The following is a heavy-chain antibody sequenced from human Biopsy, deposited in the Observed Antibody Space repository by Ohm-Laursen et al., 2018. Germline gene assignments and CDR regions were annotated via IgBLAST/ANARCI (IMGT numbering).Heavy chain of an antibody. Sequence: SDTLSLTCTVSGGSVSSGSHYWSWIRQPPGKGLEWIGFIYYNGSSKYNPSLKSRVTISVDTSKNQFSLKLRSVTAADTAVYYCARHAPSYSGSYWRYFDLWGRGTLVTVSS. D-gene: IGHD1-26*01. CDR2: IYYNGSS. CDR3: ARHAPSYSGSYWRYFDL. CDR1: GGSVSSGSHY. J-gene: IGHJ2*01. V-gene: IGHV4-61*01.